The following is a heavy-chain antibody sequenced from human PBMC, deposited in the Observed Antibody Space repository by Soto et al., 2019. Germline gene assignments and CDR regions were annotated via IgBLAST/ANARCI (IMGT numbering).Heavy chain of an antibody. V-gene: IGHV1-18*01. CDR2: ISAYNGNT. J-gene: IGHJ6*02. CDR1: GYTFTSYG. Sequence: APVKVSCKASGYTFTSYGISWVQQAPGQGLEWMGWISAYNGNTNYAQKLQGRVTMTTDTSTSTAYMELRSLRSDDTAVYYCARASSGWFLGYYYGMDVWGQGTTVTVSS. D-gene: IGHD6-19*01. CDR3: ARASSGWFLGYYYGMDV.